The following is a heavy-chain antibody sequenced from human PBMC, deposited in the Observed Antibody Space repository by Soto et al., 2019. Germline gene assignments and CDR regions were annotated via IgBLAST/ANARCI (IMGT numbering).Heavy chain of an antibody. CDR3: VKDWSGNSCPCLYV. CDR2: ITESGGST. Sequence: EEQLLESGGGLVQPGGSLRLSCATSKFTFSRYAMTWVRQAPGKGLEWVSSITESGGSTYYADSVKGRVTISRDNSENTVHLQMNALRAEDTARYYCVKDWSGNSCPCLYVRGQGTTVTVSS. CDR1: KFTFSRYA. J-gene: IGHJ6*02. V-gene: IGHV3-23*01. D-gene: IGHD3-3*01.